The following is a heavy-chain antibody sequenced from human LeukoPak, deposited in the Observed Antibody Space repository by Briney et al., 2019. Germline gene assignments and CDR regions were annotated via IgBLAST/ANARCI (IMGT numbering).Heavy chain of an antibody. D-gene: IGHD2-15*01. Sequence: ASVKVSCKVSGYTLTELSMHWVRQAPGKGLEWMGGFYPEHGETIYAQKFQGRVTMTEDTSIDTVYMELSSLRSEDTAVYYCATDRVGYCSGGSCYSRSSALDYWGQGTLVTVSS. CDR1: GYTLTELS. CDR3: ATDRVGYCSGGSCYSRSSALDY. J-gene: IGHJ4*02. V-gene: IGHV1-24*01. CDR2: FYPEHGET.